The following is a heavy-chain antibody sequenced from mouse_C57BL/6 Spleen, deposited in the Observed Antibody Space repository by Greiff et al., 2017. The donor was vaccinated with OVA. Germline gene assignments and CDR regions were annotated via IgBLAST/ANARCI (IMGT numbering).Heavy chain of an antibody. J-gene: IGHJ4*01. Sequence: QVQLQQSGAELVRPGTSVKVSCKASGYAFTNYLIEWVKQRPGQGLEWIGVINPGSGGTNYNEKFKGKATLTADKSSSTAYMQLSSVTSEDSAVYFCARGGSLYAMDYWGQGTSVTVSS. CDR2: INPGSGGT. CDR3: ARGGSLYAMDY. V-gene: IGHV1-54*01. CDR1: GYAFTNYL.